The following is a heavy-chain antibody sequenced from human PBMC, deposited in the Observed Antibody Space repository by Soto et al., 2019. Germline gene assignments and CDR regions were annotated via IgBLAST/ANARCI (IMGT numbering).Heavy chain of an antibody. Sequence: PSETLSLTCAVYGGSFSGYYWSWIRPPPGKGLEWIGEINHSGSTNYNPSIKSRVTISVDTSKNQFSLKLSSVTAADTAVYYCARDYCSSTSCPRRGNWFDPWGQGTQVTVSS. D-gene: IGHD2-2*01. V-gene: IGHV4-34*01. CDR3: ARDYCSSTSCPRRGNWFDP. J-gene: IGHJ5*02. CDR2: INHSGST. CDR1: GGSFSGYY.